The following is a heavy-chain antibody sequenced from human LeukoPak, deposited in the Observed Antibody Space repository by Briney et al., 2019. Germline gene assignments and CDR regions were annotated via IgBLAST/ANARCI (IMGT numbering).Heavy chain of an antibody. V-gene: IGHV1-18*01. CDR3: ARVGPYCSSTSCYRLFDY. J-gene: IGHJ4*02. D-gene: IGHD2-2*01. CDR1: GGTFSSYA. Sequence: ASVKVSCKASGGTFSSYAISWVRQAPGQGLEWMGWISAYNGNTNYAQKLQGRVTMTTDTSTSTAYMELRSLRSDDTAVYYCARVGPYCSSTSCYRLFDYWGQGTLVTVSS. CDR2: ISAYNGNT.